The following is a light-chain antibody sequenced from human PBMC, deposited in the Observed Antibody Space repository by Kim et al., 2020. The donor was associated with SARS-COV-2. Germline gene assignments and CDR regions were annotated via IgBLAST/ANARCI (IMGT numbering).Light chain of an antibody. V-gene: IGLV2-8*01. CDR3: SSYAGGGVV. CDR2: EVN. CDR1: SSDVGGYNY. Sequence: PGQSVTTSCTGTSSDVGGYNYVSWYQQQPGKAPKLMIYEVNKRPSGVPERFSGSKSGNTASLTVSGLQAEDEADYYCSSYAGGGVVFGGGTKLTVL. J-gene: IGLJ2*01.